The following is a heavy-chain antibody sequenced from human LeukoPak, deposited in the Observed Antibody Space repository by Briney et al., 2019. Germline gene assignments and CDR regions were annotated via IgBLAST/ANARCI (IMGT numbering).Heavy chain of an antibody. V-gene: IGHV4-59*01. J-gene: IGHJ4*02. CDR3: ARSSIGRAARGRYFDY. CDR1: GGSISSYY. CDR2: IYYSGST. D-gene: IGHD6-6*01. Sequence: SETLSLTCTVSGGSISSYYWSWIRQPPGKGLEWIGYIYYSGSTNYNPSLKSRVTISVDTSKNQFSLKLSSVTAADTAVYYCARSSIGRAARGRYFDYWGQGTLVTVSS.